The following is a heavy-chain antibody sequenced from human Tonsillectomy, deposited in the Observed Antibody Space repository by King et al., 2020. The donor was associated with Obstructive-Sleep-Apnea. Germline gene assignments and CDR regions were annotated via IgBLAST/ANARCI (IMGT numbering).Heavy chain of an antibody. D-gene: IGHD6-13*01. CDR1: GGSISRSGYY. CDR2: FYYSGST. CDR3: ARVPLHXSSSFK. Sequence: RLQLQESGPGLVKPSETLSLTCTVSGGSISRSGYYWGWIRQPPGKGLEWIGSFYYSGSTYYNPSLKSRVTISVDTSKNHFSLKLSSVTAADTAVYYCARVPLHXSSSFKWGQGTLVTVSS. V-gene: IGHV4-39*06. J-gene: IGHJ4*02.